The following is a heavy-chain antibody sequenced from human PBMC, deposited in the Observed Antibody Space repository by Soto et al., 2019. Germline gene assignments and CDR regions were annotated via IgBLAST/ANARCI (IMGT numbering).Heavy chain of an antibody. J-gene: IGHJ6*02. CDR3: ARDRAIVATIGEDYYYYYGMDV. D-gene: IGHD5-12*01. V-gene: IGHV6-1*01. CDR2: TYYRSKWYF. Sequence: SQTLSLTCAISGDSVSRNSAAWNWIRQSPSRGLEWPGRTYYRSKWYFDYAVSVKSRITFNPDTSKNQFSLQLNSVTPEDTAVYYCARDRAIVATIGEDYYYYYGMDVWGQGTTVTVSS. CDR1: GDSVSRNSAA.